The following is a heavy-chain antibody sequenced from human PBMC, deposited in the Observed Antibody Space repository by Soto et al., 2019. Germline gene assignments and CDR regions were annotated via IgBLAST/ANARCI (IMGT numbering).Heavy chain of an antibody. CDR3: ARGKGAAGTLFPPRYFDY. V-gene: IGHV4-34*01. Sequence: SETLSLTCAVYGGSFSGYYWSWIRQPPGKGLEWIGEINHSGSTNYNPSLKSRVTISVDTSKNQFSLKLSSVTAADTAVYYCARGKGAAGTLFPPRYFDYWGQGTLVTVSS. J-gene: IGHJ4*02. CDR2: INHSGST. CDR1: GGSFSGYY. D-gene: IGHD6-13*01.